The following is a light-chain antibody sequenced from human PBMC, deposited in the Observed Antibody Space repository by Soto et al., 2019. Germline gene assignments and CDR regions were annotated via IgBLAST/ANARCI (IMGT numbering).Light chain of an antibody. CDR1: QSTSTW. CDR3: QQYITYPYA. CDR2: EAS. J-gene: IGKJ1*01. Sequence: DIQMTXXXXTLSASVGDRVTITCRASQSTSTWLAWYQQRPGKTPKLLISEASKLESGVPSRFSGSGSGTEFTLTISSLQPDDFATYYCQQYITYPYAFGQGTKVEIK. V-gene: IGKV1-5*03.